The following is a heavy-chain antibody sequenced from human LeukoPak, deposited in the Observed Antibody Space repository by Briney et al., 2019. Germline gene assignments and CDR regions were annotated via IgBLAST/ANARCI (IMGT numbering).Heavy chain of an antibody. V-gene: IGHV1-2*06. CDR1: GYTFNGYY. Sequence: ASVKVSCKASGYTFNGYYMHWVRQAPGQGLEWMGRINPNSGGTNYAQKFQGRVTMTRDTSISTAYMELSRLRSDDTAVYYCARGCSSTSCHSLFDYWGQGTLVTVSS. D-gene: IGHD2-2*01. J-gene: IGHJ4*02. CDR3: ARGCSSTSCHSLFDY. CDR2: INPNSGGT.